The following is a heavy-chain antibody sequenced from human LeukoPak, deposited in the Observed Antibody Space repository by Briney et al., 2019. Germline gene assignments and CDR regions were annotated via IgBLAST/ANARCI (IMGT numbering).Heavy chain of an antibody. D-gene: IGHD2-15*01. CDR1: GYSFTNYW. J-gene: IGHJ4*02. Sequence: GGSLKISCKGSGYSFTNYWIAWVRQVPGRALEWMGIVYPGDSDTRYSPSFEGQVTFSADKSINTAYLQWNSLKASDTAMYYCARVVNLSFDYWGQGTLVTASS. CDR3: ARVVNLSFDY. V-gene: IGHV5-51*01. CDR2: VYPGDSDT.